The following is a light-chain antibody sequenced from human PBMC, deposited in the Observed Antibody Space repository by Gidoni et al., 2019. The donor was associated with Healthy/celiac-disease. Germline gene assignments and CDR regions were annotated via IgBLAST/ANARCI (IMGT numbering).Light chain of an antibody. V-gene: IGKV3-20*01. CDR2: GAS. J-gene: IGKJ3*01. Sequence: VLTQSLGTLSLSTGERATLTCGASQGVSSSYLAWYQQKPGQAPRLLIYGASSRATGIPDRFSGSGSGTDFTLTISSLEAEDVAVYYCQQYGSSPFTFGPGTKVDIK. CDR3: QQYGSSPFT. CDR1: QGVSSSY.